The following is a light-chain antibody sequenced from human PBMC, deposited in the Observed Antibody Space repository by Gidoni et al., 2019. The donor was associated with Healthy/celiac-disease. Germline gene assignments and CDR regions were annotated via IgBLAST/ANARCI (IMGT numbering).Light chain of an antibody. V-gene: IGKV3-20*01. CDR1: QSVSSSY. J-gene: IGKJ1*01. CDR3: QQYGSSWT. Sequence: EIVLTPSPGTLSLYPGERATLSCRASQSVSSSYLAWYQQKPGQAPRLLIYGASSRATGIPDRFSGSGSGTDFTLTISRLEPEDFAVYYCQQYGSSWTFGQGTKVEIK. CDR2: GAS.